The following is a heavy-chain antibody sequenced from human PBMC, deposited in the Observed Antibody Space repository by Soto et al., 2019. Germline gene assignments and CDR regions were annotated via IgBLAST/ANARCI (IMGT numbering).Heavy chain of an antibody. CDR2: IYNSGST. Sequence: LETLPLTWTVSGGSCSPNYWGWIRKPPGKGLEWIGYIYNSGSTHYNPSLQSRVTISVDSSKNQFSLKLSSVTAADTAVYYCASLTNSYVSGSYSYYFDYWGQGTLVTVSS. V-gene: IGHV4-4*09. CDR3: ASLTNSYVSGSYSYYFDY. D-gene: IGHD3-10*01. CDR1: GGSCSPNY. J-gene: IGHJ4*02.